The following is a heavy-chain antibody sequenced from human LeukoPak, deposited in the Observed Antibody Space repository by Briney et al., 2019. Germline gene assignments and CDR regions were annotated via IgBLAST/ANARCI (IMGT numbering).Heavy chain of an antibody. CDR3: ARGTGYGVFDY. Sequence: GGSLRLSCAASGFTFSSHAMTWVRQAPGKGLVWVSRINSDGSITSYADSVKGRFTISRDNAKNTLDLQMNSLRAEDTAVYYCARGTGYGVFDYWGQGTLVTVSS. V-gene: IGHV3-74*01. CDR2: INSDGSIT. D-gene: IGHD1-14*01. CDR1: GFTFSSHA. J-gene: IGHJ4*02.